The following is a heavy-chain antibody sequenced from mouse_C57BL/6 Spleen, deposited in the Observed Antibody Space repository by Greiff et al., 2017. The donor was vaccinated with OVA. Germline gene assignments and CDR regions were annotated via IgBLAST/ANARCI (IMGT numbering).Heavy chain of an antibody. V-gene: IGHV1-52*01. D-gene: IGHD2-3*01. CDR2: IDPSDSET. Sequence: QVQLQQPGAELVRPGSSVKLSCKASGYTFTSYWMHWVKQRPIQGLEWIGNIDPSDSETHYNQKFKDKATLTVDKSSSTAYMQLSSLTSEDSAVYYCARRWFEYYFDYWGQGTTLTVSS. CDR3: ARRWFEYYFDY. CDR1: GYTFTSYW. J-gene: IGHJ2*01.